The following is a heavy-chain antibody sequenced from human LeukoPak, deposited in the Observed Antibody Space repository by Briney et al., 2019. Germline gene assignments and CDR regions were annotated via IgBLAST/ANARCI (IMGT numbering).Heavy chain of an antibody. CDR3: ARLRCYDFWSGYCLGGAFDI. D-gene: IGHD3-3*01. V-gene: IGHV3-7*01. J-gene: IGHJ3*02. Sequence: GGSLRLSCVASGFIFPYYWMTWVRQAPGKGLEWVANIKGDGSGQHYEDSVKGRFTISRDNAQKSLYLQMNSLRAEDTAVYYCARLRCYDFWSGYCLGGAFDIWGQGTMVTVSS. CDR2: IKGDGSGQ. CDR1: GFIFPYYW.